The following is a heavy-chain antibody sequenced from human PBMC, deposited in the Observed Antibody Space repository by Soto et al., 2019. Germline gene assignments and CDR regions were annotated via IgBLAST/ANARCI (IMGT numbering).Heavy chain of an antibody. CDR1: GFTFSGFG. V-gene: IGHV3-30*18. Sequence: GGSLRLSCAASGFTFSGFGMHWVRQAPGKGLEWVAVISYDGSNQYYADSVKGRFTISRDNSKNTLHLQMNSPRAEDTAVYYCAKDLLGIDFDYWGQGTLVTVSS. CDR3: AKDLLGIDFDY. J-gene: IGHJ4*02. CDR2: ISYDGSNQ.